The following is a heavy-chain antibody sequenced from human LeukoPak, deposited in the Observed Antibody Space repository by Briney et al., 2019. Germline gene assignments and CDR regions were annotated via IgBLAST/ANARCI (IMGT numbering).Heavy chain of an antibody. D-gene: IGHD3-16*01. CDR3: VTVPYDTLRYYFDF. CDR1: GFTFSSYA. J-gene: IGHJ4*02. Sequence: GGSLRLSCAASGFTFSSYAMSWVRQAPGKGLEWVSAISGSGGSTYYADSVKCRFTVSRENSKNTLYLQMNSLRAEDTAVYFCVTVPYDTLRYYFDFWGQGTLVTVSS. CDR2: ISGSGGST. V-gene: IGHV3-23*01.